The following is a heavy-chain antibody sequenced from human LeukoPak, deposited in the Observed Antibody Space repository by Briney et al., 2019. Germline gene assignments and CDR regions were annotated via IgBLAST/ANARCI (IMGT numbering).Heavy chain of an antibody. V-gene: IGHV4-34*01. CDR3: ARHPSHQEAMDV. CDR2: IYYSGST. J-gene: IGHJ6*04. Sequence: PSETLSLTCGVYGGSFSDFHWTWIRQSPGKGLEWIGSIYYSGSTYYNPSLKSRVTISVDTSKDQFSLKLSSVTAADTAVYYCARHPSHQEAMDVWGKGTTVTVSS. CDR1: GGSFSDFH.